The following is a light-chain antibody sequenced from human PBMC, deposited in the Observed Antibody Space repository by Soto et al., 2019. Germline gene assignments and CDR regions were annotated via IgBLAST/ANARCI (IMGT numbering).Light chain of an antibody. CDR2: DAS. J-gene: IGKJ5*01. CDR1: QSVDTY. V-gene: IGKV3-11*01. CDR3: QQRGTWPPT. Sequence: IVLTQSPATLSSSPGESVTLSCTTNQSVDTYFAWYQQKRGLPPRLLIYDASNRAIGIPARFSGRGSKTAFRLTISSLEPDDFAVYYCQQRGTWPPTFGRGTRLEI.